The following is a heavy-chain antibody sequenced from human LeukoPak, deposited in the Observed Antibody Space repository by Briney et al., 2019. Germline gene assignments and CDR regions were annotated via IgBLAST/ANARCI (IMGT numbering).Heavy chain of an antibody. J-gene: IGHJ6*03. V-gene: IGHV3-48*04. CDR2: ISSSSSSI. CDR3: ARGDSWNSYYYYYMDV. CDR1: GFIFSSYI. Sequence: GGSLRLSCAASGFIFSSYIMNWVRQAPGKGLESVSYISSSSSSIYYADSVKGRFTISRDSAKNSLYLQMNSLRAEDTAVYYCARGDSWNSYYYYYMDVWGKGTTVTVSS. D-gene: IGHD1-7*01.